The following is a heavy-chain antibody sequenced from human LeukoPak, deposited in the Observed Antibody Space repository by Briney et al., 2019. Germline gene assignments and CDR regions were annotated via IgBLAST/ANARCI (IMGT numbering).Heavy chain of an antibody. D-gene: IGHD3-10*01. Sequence: TSETLSLTCTVSGGSISSGSYYWSWIRQPAGKGLEWIGRIYTSGSTNYNPSLKSRVTISVDTSKNQFSLKLSSVTAADTAVYYCASRMVRGVVSDYWGQGTLVTVSS. CDR2: IYTSGST. CDR3: ASRMVRGVVSDY. J-gene: IGHJ4*02. CDR1: GGSISSGSYY. V-gene: IGHV4-61*02.